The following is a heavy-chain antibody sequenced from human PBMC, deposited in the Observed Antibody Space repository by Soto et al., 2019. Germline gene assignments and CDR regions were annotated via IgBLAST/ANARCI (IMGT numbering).Heavy chain of an antibody. CDR1: WVLQWLL. D-gene: IGHD3-9*01. V-gene: IGHV4-34*01. CDR2: INHSGST. CDR3: AREHFDWLLNWFDP. J-gene: IGHJ5*02. Sequence: SETLSPHLRCLWWVLQWLLLELDPPAPGKGLEWIGEINHSGSTNYNPSLKSRVTISVDTSKNQFSLKLSSVTAADTAVYYCAREHFDWLLNWFDPWGQGTLVTVSS.